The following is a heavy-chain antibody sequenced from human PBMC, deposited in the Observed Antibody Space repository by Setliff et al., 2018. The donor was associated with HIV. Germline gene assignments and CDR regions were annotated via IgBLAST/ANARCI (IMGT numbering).Heavy chain of an antibody. Sequence: ASVKVSCKASGYTFINYGISWVRQAPGQGLEWMGWISAYNGNTNYAQQLQGRVTMTTDTSTSTAYIELRSLRSDDTAVYYCARDGYYYDGSAYSTFDYWGQGTLVTVSS. CDR1: GYTFINYG. CDR2: ISAYNGNT. D-gene: IGHD3-22*01. J-gene: IGHJ4*02. V-gene: IGHV1-18*01. CDR3: ARDGYYYDGSAYSTFDY.